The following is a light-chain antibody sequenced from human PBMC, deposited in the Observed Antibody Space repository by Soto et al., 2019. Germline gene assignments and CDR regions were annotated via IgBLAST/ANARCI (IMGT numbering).Light chain of an antibody. CDR2: EVS. Sequence: QSALTQPASVSGSPGQSITISCTGTSSDVGGYNYVSWYQQLPGKAPKLMIYEVSNRPSGVSNRFSGSKSGNMASLTISGLQAEDEADYYCSSYTSSYTYVFGTGTKVTVL. CDR1: SSDVGGYNY. J-gene: IGLJ1*01. CDR3: SSYTSSYTYV. V-gene: IGLV2-14*01.